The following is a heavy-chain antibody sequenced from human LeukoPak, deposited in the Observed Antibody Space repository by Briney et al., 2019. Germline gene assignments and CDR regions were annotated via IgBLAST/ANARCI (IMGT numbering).Heavy chain of an antibody. Sequence: GGSLRLSCVVSGLTFSKYPMSWVRQAPGKRLEWISAISGSGDTTQYADSVKGHVTISRDNSKNTLYLELSSLRGDDTAVYYCAKVIDSLVLQFKERLLVGPFDIWGQGTMVTVSS. CDR2: ISGSGDTT. V-gene: IGHV3-23*01. J-gene: IGHJ3*02. CDR1: GLTFSKYP. D-gene: IGHD3-3*01. CDR3: AKVIDSLVLQFKERLLVGPFDI.